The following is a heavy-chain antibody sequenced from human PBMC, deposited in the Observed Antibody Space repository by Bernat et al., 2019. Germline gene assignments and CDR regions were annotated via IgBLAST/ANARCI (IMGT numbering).Heavy chain of an antibody. D-gene: IGHD3-10*01. V-gene: IGHV4-38-2*01. J-gene: IGHJ4*02. Sequence: QVQLQESGPGLVKPSETLSLTYAVSGYSTSSGFSWGWIRQPPGKGLEWIGSMYHSGNTYYNPSLKSRVTISIDTSKNQFSLKLTSMTAADTAMHYCARVNYYGSGTPYWGQGTLVTVSS. CDR3: ARVNYYGSGTPY. CDR2: MYHSGNT. CDR1: GYSTSSGFS.